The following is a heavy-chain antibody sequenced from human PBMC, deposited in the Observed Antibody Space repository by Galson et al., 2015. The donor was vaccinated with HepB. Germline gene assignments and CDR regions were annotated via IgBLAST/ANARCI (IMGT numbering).Heavy chain of an antibody. J-gene: IGHJ6*03. V-gene: IGHV3-30-3*01. CDR3: ARDSCSSTSCYSYYYYMDV. D-gene: IGHD2-2*01. CDR2: ISYDGSNK. CDR1: GFTFSSYA. Sequence: SLRLSCAASGFTFSSYAMHWVRQAPGKGLEWVAVISYDGSNKYYADSVKGRFTISRDNSKNTLYLQMNSLRAEDTAVYYCARDSCSSTSCYSYYYYMDVWGKGTTVTVSS.